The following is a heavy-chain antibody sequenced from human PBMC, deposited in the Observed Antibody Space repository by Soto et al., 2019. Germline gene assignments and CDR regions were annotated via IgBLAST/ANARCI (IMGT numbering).Heavy chain of an antibody. CDR1: GFTFSSYA. V-gene: IGHV3-23*01. J-gene: IGHJ4*02. D-gene: IGHD1-26*01. CDR3: AKHSGSYGLQNYFDY. Sequence: EVQLLESGGGLVQPGGSLRLSCAASGFTFSSYAMSWVRQAPGKGLEWVSAVSGGGGGTYYADSVKGRFTISRDNSNNTLYLHMNSLRAEDSAIYYCAKHSGSYGLQNYFDYWGQGTLVTVSS. CDR2: VSGGGGGT.